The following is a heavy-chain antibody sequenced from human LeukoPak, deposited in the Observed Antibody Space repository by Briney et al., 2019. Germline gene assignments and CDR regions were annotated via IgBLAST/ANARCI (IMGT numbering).Heavy chain of an antibody. CDR2: IRNDASDK. CDR3: ARPIMVYAIEGNYYYYYMDV. CDR1: GFTFSNYG. Sequence: GGSLRLSCAASGFTFSNYGMHWVRQAPGKGLEWVAFIRNDASDKYYADSVKGRFTISRDNSENTLYLQMNSLRAEDTAVYYCARPIMVYAIEGNYYYYYMDVWGKGTTVTVSS. D-gene: IGHD2-8*01. V-gene: IGHV3-30*02. J-gene: IGHJ6*03.